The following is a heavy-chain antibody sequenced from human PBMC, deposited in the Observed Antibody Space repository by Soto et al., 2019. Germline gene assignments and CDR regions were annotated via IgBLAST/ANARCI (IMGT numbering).Heavy chain of an antibody. D-gene: IGHD2-21*02. CDR2: IHSDGSTT. Sequence: GGSLRLSCAASGFTFNYYWMHWVRQAPGQGLVWVSHIHSDGSTTTYADSVKGRFTISRDNAKNTLYLQMNSLIAEDTAVYYCVRGDKGGFDLWGQGTTVTVSS. J-gene: IGHJ3*01. CDR3: VRGDKGGFDL. V-gene: IGHV3-74*01. CDR1: GFTFNYYW.